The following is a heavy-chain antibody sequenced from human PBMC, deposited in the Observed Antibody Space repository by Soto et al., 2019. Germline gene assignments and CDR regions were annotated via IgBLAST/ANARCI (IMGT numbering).Heavy chain of an antibody. Sequence: SETLSLTCTVSGGSINSGGYYWSWIRQHPGKGLEWIASIYYSGTTYYNPSLKSRVNIAIDTSKNQFSLKVSSVTAADTAVFYCARAFSERKLFDYWGPGTLVTVSS. CDR1: GGSINSGGYY. CDR3: ARAFSERKLFDY. CDR2: IYYSGTT. J-gene: IGHJ4*02. V-gene: IGHV4-31*03.